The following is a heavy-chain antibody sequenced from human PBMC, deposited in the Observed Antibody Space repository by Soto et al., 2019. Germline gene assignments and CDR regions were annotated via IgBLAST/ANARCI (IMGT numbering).Heavy chain of an antibody. CDR3: ARDKGIRDAFDI. Sequence: SVKVSCKASGGTFSSYAISWVRQAPGQGLEWMGGIIPIFGTANYAQKFQGRVTITADESTSTAYMELSSLRSEDTAVYYCARDKGIRDAFDIWGQGTMVTVSS. V-gene: IGHV1-69*13. CDR2: IIPIFGTA. D-gene: IGHD6-13*01. CDR1: GGTFSSYA. J-gene: IGHJ3*02.